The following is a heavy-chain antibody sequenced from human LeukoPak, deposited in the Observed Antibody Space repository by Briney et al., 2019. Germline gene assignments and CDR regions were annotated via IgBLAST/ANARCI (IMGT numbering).Heavy chain of an antibody. CDR2: ISPGGGTT. V-gene: IGHV3-23*01. CDR3: AHIYYHGSGSYGDY. CDR1: GFTFGSEA. Sequence: GGSLRLSCAVSGFTFGSEAMSWVRQSPARGLEWVASISPGGGTTYYADYVKGRFTISRDNSKNTLSLQMNSLRVEDTAVYYCAHIYYHGSGSYGDYWGQGTLVTVSS. D-gene: IGHD3-10*01. J-gene: IGHJ4*02.